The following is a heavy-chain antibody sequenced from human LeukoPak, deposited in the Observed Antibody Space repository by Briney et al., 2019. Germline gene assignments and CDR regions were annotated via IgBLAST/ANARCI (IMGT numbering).Heavy chain of an antibody. CDR3: ARDSTYYYDSGSSGPHYFDN. CDR1: GFTFSNYA. Sequence: GGSLRLSCAASGFTFSNYAMHWVRQALGKGLEWVSLISSGGTYEYYADSVKGRFTISRDNSKNTLYLQLNSLRAEDTAVYYCARDSTYYYDSGSSGPHYFDNWGQGTLVTVSS. V-gene: IGHV3-30*01. D-gene: IGHD3-10*01. J-gene: IGHJ4*02. CDR2: ISSGGTYE.